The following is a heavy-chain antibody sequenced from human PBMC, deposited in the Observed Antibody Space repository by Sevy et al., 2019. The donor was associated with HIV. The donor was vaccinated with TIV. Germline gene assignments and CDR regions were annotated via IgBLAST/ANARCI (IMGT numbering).Heavy chain of an antibody. Sequence: GGSLRLSCLASGFTFNNYAMSWVRQAPGKGLEWVSLISGSGGNTYYADSVKGRCSISRDNSKNTLYLQVNSLRAEDTAVYYCAKAKGDAIIHDYYNGIDVWGQGAPVTVSS. CDR3: AKAKGDAIIHDYYNGIDV. D-gene: IGHD2-21*01. V-gene: IGHV3-23*01. CDR1: GFTFNNYA. CDR2: ISGSGGNT. J-gene: IGHJ6*02.